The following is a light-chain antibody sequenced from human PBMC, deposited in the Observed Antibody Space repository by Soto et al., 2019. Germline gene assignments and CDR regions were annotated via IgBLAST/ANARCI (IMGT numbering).Light chain of an antibody. Sequence: QSVLTRPPSGSGAPGQGVTISCTGRSSNIGAGHDVHWYQQLPGTAPKLLIYRNNNRPSGVPDRFSASTSGTSASLAITGLQAEDEADYYCQSHDRALNVYLFGTGTKVTVL. CDR1: SSNIGAGHD. J-gene: IGLJ1*01. CDR2: RNN. V-gene: IGLV1-40*01. CDR3: QSHDRALNVYL.